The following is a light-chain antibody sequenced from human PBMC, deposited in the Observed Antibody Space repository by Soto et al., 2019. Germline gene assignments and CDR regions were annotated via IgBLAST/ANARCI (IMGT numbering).Light chain of an antibody. J-gene: IGKJ2*01. CDR2: VPS. V-gene: IGKV3-20*01. CDR3: QQDGSSPRTT. CDR1: QSVNSSY. Sequence: EMVLTQSPGTLSLSPGERTTLSCSATQSVNSSYLACYQQRPGQAPRLLTFVPSSRATGIPYSFSGSESGTDFTPTISRLEPKDIPVYYYQQDGSSPRTTFGHGTKLEIK.